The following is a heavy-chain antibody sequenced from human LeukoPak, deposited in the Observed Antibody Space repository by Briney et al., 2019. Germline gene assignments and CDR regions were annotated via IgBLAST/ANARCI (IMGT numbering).Heavy chain of an antibody. J-gene: IGHJ5*02. V-gene: IGHV4-34*01. CDR1: GGSFSGYY. CDR3: VRIRRYCSSTSCYNWFDP. D-gene: IGHD2-2*01. CDR2: FNHSGST. Sequence: SETLSLTCAVYGGSFSGYYWSWLRQPPGKGLEWIGEFNHSGSTNYNPSLKSRVTISVDTSKNQFSLKLSSVTAADTAVYYYVRIRRYCSSTSCYNWFDPWGQGTLVTVSS.